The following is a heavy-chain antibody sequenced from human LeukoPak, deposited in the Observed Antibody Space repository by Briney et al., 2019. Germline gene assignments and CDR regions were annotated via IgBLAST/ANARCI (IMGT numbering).Heavy chain of an antibody. CDR2: ISSSGSTI. Sequence: GGSLRLSCAAPGFTFSNAWMSWIRQAPGKGLEWVSYISSSGSTIYYADSVKGRFTISRDNAKNSLYLQMNSLRAEDTAVYYCARAYSSGWYFPFDYWGQGTLVTVSS. CDR3: ARAYSSGWYFPFDY. CDR1: GFTFSNAW. J-gene: IGHJ4*02. V-gene: IGHV3-11*04. D-gene: IGHD6-19*01.